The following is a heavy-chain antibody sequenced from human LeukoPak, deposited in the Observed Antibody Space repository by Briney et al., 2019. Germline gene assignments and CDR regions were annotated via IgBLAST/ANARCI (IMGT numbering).Heavy chain of an antibody. Sequence: GGSLRLSCAASGFTSSSYSMNWVRQAPGKGLEWVSSISSSSSYIYYADSVKGRFTISRDNAKNSLYLQMNSPRAEDTAVYYCARDGYGSGSFDYWGQGTLVTVSS. CDR2: ISSSSSYI. D-gene: IGHD3-10*01. CDR3: ARDGYGSGSFDY. CDR1: GFTSSSYS. J-gene: IGHJ4*02. V-gene: IGHV3-21*01.